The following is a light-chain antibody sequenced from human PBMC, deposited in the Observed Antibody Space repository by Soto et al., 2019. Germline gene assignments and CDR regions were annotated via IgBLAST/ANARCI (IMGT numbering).Light chain of an antibody. CDR1: SSDVGGYNY. V-gene: IGLV2-14*01. CDR3: SSYTSSSTRYYV. J-gene: IGLJ1*01. CDR2: EVS. Sequence: QSVLTQPASVSGSPGQSITISFTGTSSDVGGYNYVSWYQQHPGKAPKLMIYEVSNRPSGVSNRFSGSKSGNTASLTISGLQAEDEADYYCSSYTSSSTRYYVFGTGTKVTV.